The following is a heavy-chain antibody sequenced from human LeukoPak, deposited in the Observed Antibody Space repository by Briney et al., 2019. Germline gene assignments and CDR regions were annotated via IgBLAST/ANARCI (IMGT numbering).Heavy chain of an antibody. CDR3: ARDPGGDGGSNYYFDY. CDR2: VYSGGRI. CDR1: GFTVSTNY. J-gene: IGHJ4*02. D-gene: IGHD3-16*01. V-gene: IGHV3-66*01. Sequence: GGSLRLSCAASGFTVSTNYMSWVRQAPGKGLEWVSVVYSGGRIYYADSVKGKFTISRDNSKNTLYLQVNSLRAEDTAVYYCARDPGGDGGSNYYFDYWGQGTLVTVSS.